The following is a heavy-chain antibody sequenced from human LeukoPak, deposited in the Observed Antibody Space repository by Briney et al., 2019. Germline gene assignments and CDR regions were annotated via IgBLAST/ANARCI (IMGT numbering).Heavy chain of an antibody. CDR2: ISRSGSTK. Sequence: GGSLRLSCAASGFTFSDYNMRWIRQAPGKGLEWVSSISRSGSTKYYADSVKGRFTISRDNAKNSLYLQMNSLRAEDTALYYCAKDLSGSLDYWGQGTLVTVSS. V-gene: IGHV3-11*01. J-gene: IGHJ4*02. CDR1: GFTFSDYN. CDR3: AKDLSGSLDY. D-gene: IGHD1-26*01.